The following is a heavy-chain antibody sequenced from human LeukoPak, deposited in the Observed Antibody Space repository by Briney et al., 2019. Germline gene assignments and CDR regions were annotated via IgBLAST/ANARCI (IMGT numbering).Heavy chain of an antibody. CDR3: ARDPGIHSCYYGMDV. V-gene: IGHV4-59*01. CDR1: GGSISSYY. J-gene: IGHJ6*04. D-gene: IGHD2-2*01. Sequence: SETLSLTCTVSGGSISSYYWSWIRQPPGKGLEWIGYIYYSGSTNYNPSLKSRVTISVDTSKNQFSLRLSSVTAADTAVYYCARDPGIHSCYYGMDVWGKGTTVTVSS. CDR2: IYYSGST.